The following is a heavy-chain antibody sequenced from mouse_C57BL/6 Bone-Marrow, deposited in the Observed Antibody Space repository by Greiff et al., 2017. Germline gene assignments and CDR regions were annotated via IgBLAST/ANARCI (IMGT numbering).Heavy chain of an antibody. V-gene: IGHV2-9-1*01. Sequence: QVQLQQSGPGLVAPSQSLSITCTVSGFSLTSYAISWVRQPPGKGLEWLGVIWTGGGTNYNSALKSRLSISKDNSKSQVFLKMNSLQTDDTARYYCARILYYDYDGGFAYWGQGTLVTVSA. D-gene: IGHD2-4*01. CDR1: GFSLTSYA. CDR2: IWTGGGT. CDR3: ARILYYDYDGGFAY. J-gene: IGHJ3*01.